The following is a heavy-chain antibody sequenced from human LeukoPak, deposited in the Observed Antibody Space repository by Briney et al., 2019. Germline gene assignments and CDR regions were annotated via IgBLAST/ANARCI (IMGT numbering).Heavy chain of an antibody. J-gene: IGHJ4*02. CDR2: SGNRAHGYPT. Sequence: GGSLRLSCAVSGFTFSDYYMDWVRQTPGKGLEWISRSGNRAHGYPTVYASSVRGRFTISRDDSKSIAYLQMNSLKTEDTAVYYCTSLPRDGYNWGNFDYWGQGTLVTVSS. CDR3: TSLPRDGYNWGNFDY. D-gene: IGHD5-24*01. V-gene: IGHV3-72*01. CDR1: GFTFSDYY.